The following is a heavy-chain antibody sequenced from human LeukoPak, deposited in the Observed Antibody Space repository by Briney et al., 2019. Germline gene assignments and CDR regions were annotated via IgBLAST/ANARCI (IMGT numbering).Heavy chain of an antibody. CDR1: GGSVSSGSYY. V-gene: IGHV4-61*01. CDR3: ARDRKGYCSGGSCYSTHPHYYYGMDV. Sequence: ASETLSLTCTVSGGSVSSGSYYWSWIRQPPGKGLEWIGYIYYSGSTNYNPSLKSRVTISVDTSKNQFSLKLSSVTAADTAVYYCARDRKGYCSGGSCYSTHPHYYYGMDVWGQGTTVTVSS. D-gene: IGHD2-15*01. J-gene: IGHJ6*02. CDR2: IYYSGST.